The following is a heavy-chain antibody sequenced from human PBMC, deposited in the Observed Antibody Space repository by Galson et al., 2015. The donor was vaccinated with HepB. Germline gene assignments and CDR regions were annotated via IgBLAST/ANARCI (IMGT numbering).Heavy chain of an antibody. V-gene: IGHV1-18*01. J-gene: IGHJ4*02. CDR2: ISAYNGNT. Sequence: SVKVSCKASGYTFTSYGISWVRQAPGQGLEWMGWISAYNGNTNYAQKLQGRVTMTTDTSTSTAYMELRSLRSDDTAVYYCARLALSSGWYPDDYWGQGTLVTVSS. CDR3: ARLALSSGWYPDDY. D-gene: IGHD6-19*01. CDR1: GYTFTSYG.